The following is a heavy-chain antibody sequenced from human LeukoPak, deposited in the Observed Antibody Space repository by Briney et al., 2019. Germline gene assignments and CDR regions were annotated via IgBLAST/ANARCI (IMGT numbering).Heavy chain of an antibody. CDR1: GFTFSSYG. CDR3: AKDLDYYDSSGRVTPVLDY. J-gene: IGHJ4*02. V-gene: IGHV3-30*18. CDR2: ISYDGSNK. Sequence: GRSLRLSCAASGFTFSSYGMHWVRQAPGKGLEWVAVISYDGSNKYYADSVKGRFTISRDHSKNTLYLQMNSLRAEDTAVYYCAKDLDYYDSSGRVTPVLDYWGQGTLVTVSS. D-gene: IGHD3-22*01.